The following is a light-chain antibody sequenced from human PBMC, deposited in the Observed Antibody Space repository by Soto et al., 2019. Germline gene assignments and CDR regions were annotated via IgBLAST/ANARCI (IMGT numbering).Light chain of an antibody. V-gene: IGKV1-12*01. Sequence: DIQMTQSPSSVSASVGDRVTIRCQASQGISRSLAWYQQKPGKAPKLLIYAASSLQSGVPPRFSGSGSGTDFTLTISSLQPEDFATYFCQQTYSAPPTFGQGTKVDI. J-gene: IGKJ1*01. CDR2: AAS. CDR3: QQTYSAPPT. CDR1: QGISRS.